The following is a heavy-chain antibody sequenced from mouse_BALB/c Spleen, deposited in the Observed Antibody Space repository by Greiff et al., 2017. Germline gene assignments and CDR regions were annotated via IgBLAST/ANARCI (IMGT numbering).Heavy chain of an antibody. CDR1: GFNIKDTY. J-gene: IGHJ4*01. D-gene: IGHD2-4*01. V-gene: IGHV14-3*02. CDR3: ASDYDSFYAMDY. CDR2: IDPANGNT. Sequence: VQLQQSGAELVKPGASVKLSCTASGFNIKDTYMHWVKQRPEQGLEWIGRIDPANGNTKYDPKFQGKATITADTSSNTAYLQLSSLTSEDTAVYYCASDYDSFYAMDYWGQGTSVTVSS.